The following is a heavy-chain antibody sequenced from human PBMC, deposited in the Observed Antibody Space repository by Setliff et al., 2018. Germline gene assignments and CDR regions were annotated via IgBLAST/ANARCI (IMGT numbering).Heavy chain of an antibody. V-gene: IGHV4-59*08. J-gene: IGHJ4*02. CDR3: ARTGTYRYFDY. D-gene: IGHD1-1*01. Sequence: PSETLSLTCTVSGGSISSYYWSWIRQPPGKGLEWIGHIYYSGSTNYNPSLKSRVIISVDTFRSQFSLNLRSVTAADTAVYYCARTGTYRYFDYWGQGTQVTVSS. CDR2: IYYSGST. CDR1: GGSISSYY.